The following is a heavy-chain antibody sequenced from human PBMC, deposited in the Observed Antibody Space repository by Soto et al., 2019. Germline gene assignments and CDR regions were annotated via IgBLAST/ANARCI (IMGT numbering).Heavy chain of an antibody. V-gene: IGHV1-18*04. CDR1: GYTFTSYG. CDR3: ARDLELRITIFGVVTKYGMDV. J-gene: IGHJ6*02. D-gene: IGHD3-3*01. CDR2: ISAYNGNT. Sequence: VASVKVSCKASGYTFTSYGISWVRQAPGQGLEWMGWISAYNGNTNYAQKLQGRVTMTTDTSTSTAYMELRSLRSDDTAVYYCARDLELRITIFGVVTKYGMDVWGQVTTVTVSS.